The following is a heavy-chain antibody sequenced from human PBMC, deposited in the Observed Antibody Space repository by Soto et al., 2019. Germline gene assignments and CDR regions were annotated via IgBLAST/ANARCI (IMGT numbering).Heavy chain of an antibody. D-gene: IGHD2-21*01. J-gene: IGHJ5*02. CDR3: ARENAGEKYLPVGWFDP. CDR2: TYYRSKWYN. CDR1: GASVSSNSAS. Sequence: PSQPLSLTCAISGASVSSNSASWTWIRQSPSRGLEWLGRTYYRSKWYNDYAVSVKSRITINPDTSRNQFSLHLNSVTPDDTAVYYCARENAGEKYLPVGWFDPWGQGTQVTISS. V-gene: IGHV6-1*01.